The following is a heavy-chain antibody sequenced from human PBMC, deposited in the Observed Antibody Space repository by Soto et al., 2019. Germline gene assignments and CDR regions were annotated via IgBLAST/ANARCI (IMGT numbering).Heavy chain of an antibody. V-gene: IGHV3-23*01. J-gene: IGHJ3*02. CDR3: AKNGLVSLKTFCSGSGCLYVFDI. CDR2: ISGGGDGT. CDR1: GFTFTNYA. Sequence: EVQLLESGGGLVQPGGSLRLSCAASGFTFTNYAMSWVRQAPGKGLEWVSTISGGGDGTYYADSVKGHFTISRDNSKNTLYLQMNSLRVEDTAIYYCAKNGLVSLKTFCSGSGCLYVFDIWGQGTMVTVSS. D-gene: IGHD6-19*01.